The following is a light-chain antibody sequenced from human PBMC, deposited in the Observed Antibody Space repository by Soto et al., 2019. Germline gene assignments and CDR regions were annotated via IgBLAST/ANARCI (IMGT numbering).Light chain of an antibody. J-gene: IGKJ2*01. CDR3: QHRRGWPPMET. Sequence: EIVLTQSPATLSLSPGERATLSCRASQSVTSSLAWYQQKPGQAPRLLMYDASNRATGIPARFSGSGSGTDFPPPLRGLEPEAFAVYYRQHRRGWPPMETFGQGTQVEIK. V-gene: IGKV3-11*01. CDR1: QSVTSS. CDR2: DAS.